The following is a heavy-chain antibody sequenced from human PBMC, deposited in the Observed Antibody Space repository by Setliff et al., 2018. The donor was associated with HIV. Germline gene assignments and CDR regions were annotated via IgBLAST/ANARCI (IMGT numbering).Heavy chain of an antibody. D-gene: IGHD5-12*01. J-gene: IGHJ5*02. CDR1: GGSISSYY. V-gene: IGHV4-4*07. CDR3: ARVPKPGYAGNWFDP. CDR2: IYTSGST. Sequence: LSLTCTVSGGSISSYYWSWIRQPAGKGLEWIGRIYTSGSTNYNPSLKSRVTMSVDTSKNQFSLKLSSVTAADTAVYYCARVPKPGYAGNWFDPWGQGTLVTVSS.